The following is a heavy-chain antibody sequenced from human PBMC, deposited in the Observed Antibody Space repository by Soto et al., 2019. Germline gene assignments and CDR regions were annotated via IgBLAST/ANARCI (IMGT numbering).Heavy chain of an antibody. Sequence: GASVKVSWKACGYTFTSYGMSWLRQSPLQLLDWMGWISAYIERRNYSQDFQGRFTMTTDTATSTAYMEMRSLRSDDTAVYYCARDRDYYYANSDKYHYHYGMDVWGQGTTVTVSS. CDR3: ARDRDYYYANSDKYHYHYGMDV. CDR1: GYTFTSYG. CDR2: ISAYIERR. D-gene: IGHD3-22*01. J-gene: IGHJ6*01. V-gene: IGHV1-18*04.